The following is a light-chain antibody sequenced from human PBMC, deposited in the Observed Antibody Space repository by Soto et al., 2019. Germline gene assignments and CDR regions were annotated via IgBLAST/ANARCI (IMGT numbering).Light chain of an antibody. J-gene: IGLJ2*01. CDR2: EVS. Sequence: QSALTQPPSASGSPGQSVAISCTGTSSDVGGYNDVSWYQQHPGKAPKHMIYEVSKRPSGVPDRFSGSKSGNTASLTVAGLQAEDEADYYCSSYAGSNNLVVFGGGTKVTVL. CDR3: SSYAGSNNLVV. V-gene: IGLV2-8*01. CDR1: SSDVGGYND.